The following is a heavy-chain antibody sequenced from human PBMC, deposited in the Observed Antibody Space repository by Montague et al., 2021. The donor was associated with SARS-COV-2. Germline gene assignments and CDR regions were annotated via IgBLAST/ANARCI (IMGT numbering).Heavy chain of an antibody. Sequence: SLRLSCAASGFTFSSYEMNWVRQAPGKGLEWVSYISSSGSTIYYADSVKGRFTISRDNAKNSLYLQMNSLRAEDTAVYYCARDDYYDSSGYPFDYWGQGTLSPSPQ. J-gene: IGHJ4*02. D-gene: IGHD3-22*01. CDR3: ARDDYYDSSGYPFDY. CDR1: GFTFSSYE. V-gene: IGHV3-48*03. CDR2: ISSSGSTI.